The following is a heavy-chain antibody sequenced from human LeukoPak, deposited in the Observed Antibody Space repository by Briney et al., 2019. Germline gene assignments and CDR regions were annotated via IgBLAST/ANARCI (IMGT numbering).Heavy chain of an antibody. CDR2: IYYSGST. V-gene: IGHV4-39*01. CDR3: ARQTYYDFWSGPSHFDY. CDR1: GGSISSSSYY. J-gene: IGHJ4*02. D-gene: IGHD3-3*01. Sequence: SETLSLTCTVSGGSISSSSYYWGWIRQPPGKGLEWIGSIYYSGSTCYNPSLKSRVTISVDTSKNQFSLKLSSVTAADTAVYYCARQTYYDFWSGPSHFDYWGQGTLVTVSS.